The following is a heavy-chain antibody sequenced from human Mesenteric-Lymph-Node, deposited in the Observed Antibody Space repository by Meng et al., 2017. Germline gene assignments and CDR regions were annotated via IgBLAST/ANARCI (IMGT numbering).Heavy chain of an antibody. J-gene: IGHJ4*02. CDR3: ARSQELLWFGGRQYYFDY. V-gene: IGHV4-4*07. Sequence: SETLSLTCTVSGGSISSYYWSWIRQPAGKRLEWIGRIYTSGSTNYNPSLKSRVTMSVDTSKNQFSLKLSSVTAADTAVYYCARSQELLWFGGRQYYFDYWGQGTLVTGSS. D-gene: IGHD3-10*01. CDR1: GGSISSYY. CDR2: IYTSGST.